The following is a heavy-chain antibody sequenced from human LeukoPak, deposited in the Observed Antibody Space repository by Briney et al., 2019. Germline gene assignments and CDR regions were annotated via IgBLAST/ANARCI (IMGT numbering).Heavy chain of an antibody. Sequence: SQTLSLTCAISGDSVSSNSAGWNWIRQSPSRGLEWLGATYYRSKWYFDYALSVKSRITISPDTSKNQFSLQLNSVTPEDTAVYYCARGVGPSGTGYWGQGTLVTVSS. D-gene: IGHD6-19*01. V-gene: IGHV6-1*01. J-gene: IGHJ4*02. CDR1: GDSVSSNSAG. CDR2: TYYRSKWYF. CDR3: ARGVGPSGTGY.